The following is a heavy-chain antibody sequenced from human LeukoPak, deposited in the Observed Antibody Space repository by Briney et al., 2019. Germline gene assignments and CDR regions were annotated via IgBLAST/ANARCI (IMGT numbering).Heavy chain of an antibody. CDR3: AREVSGGSWPFDY. J-gene: IGHJ4*02. V-gene: IGHV4-39*02. CDR2: IYHSGST. CDR1: GDSISSSRYY. Sequence: SETLSLTCTVSGDSISSSRYYWGWVRQPRGKGLEWIARIYHSGSTNYNPSLKTRVTISVDTSKNHFSLKLSSVTAADTAVYYCAREVSGGSWPFDYWGQGTLVTVSS. D-gene: IGHD2-15*01.